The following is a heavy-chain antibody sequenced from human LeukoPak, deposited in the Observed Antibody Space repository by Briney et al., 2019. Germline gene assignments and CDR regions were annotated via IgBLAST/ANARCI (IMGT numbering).Heavy chain of an antibody. Sequence: SQTLSLTCTVSGGSISSGDYYWSWIRQPPGKGLEWIGYIYSSGSTYYNPSLKSRVTISVDTSKNQFSLKLSSVTAADTAVYYCARDRIAVARISGGLDYWGQGTLVTVSS. J-gene: IGHJ4*02. V-gene: IGHV4-30-4*01. CDR3: ARDRIAVARISGGLDY. D-gene: IGHD6-19*01. CDR2: IYSSGST. CDR1: GGSISSGDYY.